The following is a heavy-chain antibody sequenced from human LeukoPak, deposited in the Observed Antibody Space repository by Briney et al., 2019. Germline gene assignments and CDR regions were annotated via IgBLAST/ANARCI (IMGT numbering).Heavy chain of an antibody. CDR2: IYYSGST. V-gene: IGHV4-59*01. J-gene: IGHJ4*02. Sequence: SETLSLTCTVSGXSISGYYWSWIRQPPGKGLEWIGYIYYSGSTNYNPSLKSRVTISVDTSKNQFSLKLNSVTAADTAVYYCARYGSGWYEGYFDYWGQGTLVTVSS. D-gene: IGHD6-19*01. CDR1: GXSISGYY. CDR3: ARYGSGWYEGYFDY.